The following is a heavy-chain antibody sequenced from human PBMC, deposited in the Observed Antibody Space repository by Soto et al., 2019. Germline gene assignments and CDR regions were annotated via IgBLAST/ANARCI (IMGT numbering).Heavy chain of an antibody. CDR1: GFTFSSSA. J-gene: IGHJ4*02. CDR2: ISGGGGST. V-gene: IGHV3-23*01. D-gene: IGHD6-13*01. Sequence: PGGSLRLSCAASGFTFSSSAMSWVRQAPGKGLEWVSAISGGGGSTSHADSVKGRFTISRDNSKSTLYLQMNSLRAEDTAVYYCAKDPGSVGNYFDSWGQGTLVTVSS. CDR3: AKDPGSVGNYFDS.